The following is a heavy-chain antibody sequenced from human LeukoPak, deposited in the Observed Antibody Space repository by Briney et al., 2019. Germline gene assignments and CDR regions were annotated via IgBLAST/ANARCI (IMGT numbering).Heavy chain of an antibody. D-gene: IGHD6-19*01. CDR1: GFTFSNYA. CDR2: ISGSTGST. Sequence: GGSLRLSCAASGFTFSNYAMNWVRQAPGKGLEWVSLISGSTGSTYYADSVKGRFTISRDDSENTLYLQMNSLRAEDTALYYCAKVGYTSVWFHLDYWGQGSLVIVSS. CDR3: AKVGYTSVWFHLDY. J-gene: IGHJ4*02. V-gene: IGHV3-23*01.